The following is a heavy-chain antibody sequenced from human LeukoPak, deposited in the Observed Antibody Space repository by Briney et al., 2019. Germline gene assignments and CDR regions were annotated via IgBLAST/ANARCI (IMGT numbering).Heavy chain of an antibody. CDR3: ARGSSSWPNYYYYYMDV. CDR2: TYYRSKWYN. CDR1: GDSVSSNSAA. V-gene: IGHV6-1*01. D-gene: IGHD6-13*01. J-gene: IGHJ6*03. Sequence: SQTLSLTCAISGDSVSSNSAAWNWIRQSPSRGLEWLGRTYYRSKWYNDYAVSVKSRITINPDTSKNQFSLQLNSVTPEDTAVYYCARGSSSWPNYYYYYMDVWGKGTTVTVSS.